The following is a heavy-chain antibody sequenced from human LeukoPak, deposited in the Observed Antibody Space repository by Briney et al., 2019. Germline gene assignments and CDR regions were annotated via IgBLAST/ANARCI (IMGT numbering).Heavy chain of an antibody. CDR2: ISAYNGNT. CDR1: GYTFTSYG. CDR3: AAPLCSGGSCYSGEYFQH. V-gene: IGHV1-18*01. Sequence: GASVKVSCKASGYTFTSYGISWVRQAPGQGLEWMGWISAYNGNTNYAQKLQGRVTMTTDTSTSTAYMELRSLRSEDTAVYYCAAPLCSGGSCYSGEYFQHWGQGTLVTVSS. J-gene: IGHJ1*01. D-gene: IGHD2-15*01.